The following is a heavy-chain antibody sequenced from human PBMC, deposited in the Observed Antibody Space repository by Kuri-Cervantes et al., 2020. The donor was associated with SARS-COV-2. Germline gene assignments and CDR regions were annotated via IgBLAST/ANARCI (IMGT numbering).Heavy chain of an antibody. V-gene: IGHV3-64D*08. CDR2: ISSNGGST. Sequence: GGSLRLSCSASGFTFSSYAMHWVRQAPGKGLEYVSAISSNGGSTYYADSVKGRFTISRDNSKNTLYLQMSSLRAEDTAVNYCVKDVGYGDLAFGYWGQGTLVTVSS. CDR1: GFTFSSYA. D-gene: IGHD4-17*01. CDR3: VKDVGYGDLAFGY. J-gene: IGHJ4*02.